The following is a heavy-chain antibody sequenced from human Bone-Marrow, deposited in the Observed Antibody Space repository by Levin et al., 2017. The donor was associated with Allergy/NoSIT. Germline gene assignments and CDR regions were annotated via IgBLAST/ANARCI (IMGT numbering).Heavy chain of an antibody. J-gene: IGHJ6*02. CDR3: AGHSLKWRIRRTYDSGMDV. V-gene: IGHV4-59*01. Sequence: PGGSLRLSCTLSGDSIITSYYWSWIRQPPGKGLEWIGNIYHAGYTNYSPSLKSRISMSVDTSKKQFSLRLTSVTAADTAVYYCAGHSLKWRIRRTYDSGMDVWGRGTAVTVS. CDR2: IYHAGYT. CDR1: GDSIITSYY. D-gene: IGHD5-12*01.